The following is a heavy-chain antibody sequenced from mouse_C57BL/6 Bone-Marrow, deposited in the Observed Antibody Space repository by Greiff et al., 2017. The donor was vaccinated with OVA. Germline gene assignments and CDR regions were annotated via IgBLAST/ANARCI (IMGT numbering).Heavy chain of an antibody. CDR1: GYTFTSYW. Sequence: QVQLQQPGAELVRPGSSVKLSCKASGYTFTSYWMDWVKQRPGQGLEWIGNIYPSDSETHYNQKFKDKATLTVDKSSSTAYMQLSILTSEDSAVYYCARRAYYYGSPYWYFDVWGTGTTVTVSS. CDR3: ARRAYYYGSPYWYFDV. J-gene: IGHJ1*03. CDR2: IYPSDSET. D-gene: IGHD1-1*01. V-gene: IGHV1-61*01.